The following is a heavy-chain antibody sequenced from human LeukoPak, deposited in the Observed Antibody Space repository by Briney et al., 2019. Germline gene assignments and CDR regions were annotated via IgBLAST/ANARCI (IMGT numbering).Heavy chain of an antibody. J-gene: IGHJ4*02. CDR3: ARGGYSYGLGFDY. D-gene: IGHD5-18*01. V-gene: IGHV4-30-4*01. CDR2: INYSGST. CDR1: GGSISSGDYY. Sequence: ASETLSLTCTVSGGSISSGDYYWSWIRQPPGKGLEWIGYINYSGSTYYNPSLKSRVTISVDTSKNQFSLKLSSVTAADTAVYYCARGGYSYGLGFDYWGQGTLVTVSS.